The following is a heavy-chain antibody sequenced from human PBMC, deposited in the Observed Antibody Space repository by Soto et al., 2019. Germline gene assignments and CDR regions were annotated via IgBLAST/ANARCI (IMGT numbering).Heavy chain of an antibody. CDR1: GGTFSSYA. D-gene: IGHD3-22*01. J-gene: IGHJ3*02. V-gene: IGHV1-69*13. CDR2: IIPMFGTA. Sequence: SVKVSCKASGGTFSSYAMSWVRQAPGQGREWMGGIIPMFGTANYAQKFQGRVTITADESTSTAYMELSSLRSEDTAVYYCARVGYYYDSSGYADAFDIWGQGTMVTVSS. CDR3: ARVGYYYDSSGYADAFDI.